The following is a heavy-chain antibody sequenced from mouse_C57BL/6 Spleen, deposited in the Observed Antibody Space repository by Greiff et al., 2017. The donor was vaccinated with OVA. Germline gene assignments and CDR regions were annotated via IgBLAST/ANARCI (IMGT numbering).Heavy chain of an antibody. D-gene: IGHD1-1*01. Sequence: QVQLQQPGAELVKPGASVKLSCKASGYTFTSYWMHWVKQRPIQGLEWIGNIDPSDSETHYNQKFKDKATLTVDKSSSTAYMQLSSLTSEDSAVYYCARSVTTVVAFDYWGLGTTLTVSA. CDR1: GYTFTSYW. J-gene: IGHJ2*01. CDR3: ARSVTTVVAFDY. V-gene: IGHV1-52*01. CDR2: IDPSDSET.